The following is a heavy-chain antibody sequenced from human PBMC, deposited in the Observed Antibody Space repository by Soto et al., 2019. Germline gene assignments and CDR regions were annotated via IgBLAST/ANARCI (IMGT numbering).Heavy chain of an antibody. CDR3: AREAVRLRFLEWLPPNDAFDI. CDR2: ISSSSSYI. CDR1: GFTFSSYS. V-gene: IGHV3-21*01. J-gene: IGHJ3*02. Sequence: PGGSLRLSCAASGFTFSSYSMNWVRQAPGKGLEWVSSISSSSSYIYYADSVKGRFTISRDNAKNSLYLQMNSLRAEDTAVYYCAREAVRLRFLEWLPPNDAFDIWGQGTMVTVSS. D-gene: IGHD3-3*01.